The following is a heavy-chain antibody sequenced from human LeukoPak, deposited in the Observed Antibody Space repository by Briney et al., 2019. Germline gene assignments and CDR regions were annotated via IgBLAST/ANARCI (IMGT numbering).Heavy chain of an antibody. Sequence: GGTLRLSCAASGFTFSDYYMSWIRQAPGKGLEWISYISSSGSSIQYADSVRGRFTISRDNAKTSLYLQMNSLRAEDTSVYYCARSAQWELPDYWGQGTLVTVSS. CDR1: GFTFSDYY. CDR2: ISSSGSSI. J-gene: IGHJ4*02. D-gene: IGHD1-26*01. CDR3: ARSAQWELPDY. V-gene: IGHV3-11*04.